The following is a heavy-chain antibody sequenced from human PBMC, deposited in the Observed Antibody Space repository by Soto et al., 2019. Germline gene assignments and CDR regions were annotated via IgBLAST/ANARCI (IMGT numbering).Heavy chain of an antibody. CDR1: GGTFSSYA. CDR2: IIPIFGTA. CDR3: ARDFASGYSYGPLYY. J-gene: IGHJ4*02. Sequence: ASVKVSCKASGGTFSSYAISWVRQAPGQGLEWMGGIIPIFGTANYAQKFQGRVTITADESTSTAYMELSSLRSEDTAVYYCARDFASGYSYGPLYYWGKGTLVTVSS. V-gene: IGHV1-69*13. D-gene: IGHD5-18*01.